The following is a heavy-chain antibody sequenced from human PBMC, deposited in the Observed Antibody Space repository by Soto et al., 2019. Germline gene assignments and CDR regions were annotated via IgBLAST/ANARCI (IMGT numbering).Heavy chain of an antibody. D-gene: IGHD3-22*01. V-gene: IGHV4-59*08. CDR3: AKYYYDSNTYFYRWFDP. Sequence: SETLSLTCTVSGGSISNYYWSWIRQPPGKGLEWIAYFYYTGSTNYNPSLRSRVTISVDTSKNQFSLKLSSVTAADTAVYYCAKYYYDSNTYFYRWFDPWGQGTLVTVSS. CDR2: FYYTGST. CDR1: GGSISNYY. J-gene: IGHJ5*02.